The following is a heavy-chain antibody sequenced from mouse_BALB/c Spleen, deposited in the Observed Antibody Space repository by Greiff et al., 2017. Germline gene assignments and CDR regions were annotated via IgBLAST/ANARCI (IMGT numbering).Heavy chain of an antibody. J-gene: IGHJ2*01. V-gene: IGHV1-7*01. D-gene: IGHD4-1*01. CDR2: INPSTGYT. CDR3: ARYWDVY. Sequence: VQVVESGAELAKPGASVKMSCKASGYTFTSYWMHWVKQRPGQGLEWIGYINPSTGYTEYNQKFKDKATLTADKSSSTAYMQLSSLTSEDSAVYYCARYWDVYWGQGTTLTVSS. CDR1: GYTFTSYW.